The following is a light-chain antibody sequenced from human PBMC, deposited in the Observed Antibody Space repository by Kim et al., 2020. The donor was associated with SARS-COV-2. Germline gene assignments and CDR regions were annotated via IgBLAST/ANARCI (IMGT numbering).Light chain of an antibody. J-gene: IGLJ2*01. CDR2: EVS. CDR1: SSDVGGYTY. V-gene: IGLV2-8*01. CDR3: SSYAGSNTYVV. Sequence: QSFTISCTGTSSDVGGYTYVSWYQQHPGKAPKLMIYEVSKRPSGVPDRFSGSKSGNTASLTVSGLQAEDEADYYCSSYAGSNTYVVFGGGTKLTVL.